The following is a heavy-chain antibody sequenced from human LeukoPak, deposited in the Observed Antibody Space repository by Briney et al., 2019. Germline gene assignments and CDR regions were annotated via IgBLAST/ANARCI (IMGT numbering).Heavy chain of an antibody. CDR2: IIPIFGTA. V-gene: IGHV1-69*13. Sequence: ASVKVSCKASGGTFSSYAISWVRQAPGQGLEWMGGIIPIFGTANYAQKFQGRVTITADESTSTAYMELSSLRSEDTAVYYCARDGHDSSGPNDYWGQGTLVTVSS. J-gene: IGHJ4*02. CDR3: ARDGHDSSGPNDY. D-gene: IGHD3-22*01. CDR1: GGTFSSYA.